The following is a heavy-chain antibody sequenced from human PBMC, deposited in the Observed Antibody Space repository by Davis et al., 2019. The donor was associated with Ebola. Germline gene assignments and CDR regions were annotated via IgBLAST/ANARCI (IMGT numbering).Heavy chain of an antibody. CDR1: GFTFSSYG. Sequence: GGSLRLSCAASGFTFSSYGMHWVRQAPGKGLEWVAVISYDGSNKYYADSVKGRFTISRDNSKNTLYLQMNSLRTEDTAVYYCAKEIAEYQLLLYYYYYGMDVWGQGTTVTVSS. J-gene: IGHJ6*02. D-gene: IGHD2-2*01. V-gene: IGHV3-30*18. CDR2: ISYDGSNK. CDR3: AKEIAEYQLLLYYYYYGMDV.